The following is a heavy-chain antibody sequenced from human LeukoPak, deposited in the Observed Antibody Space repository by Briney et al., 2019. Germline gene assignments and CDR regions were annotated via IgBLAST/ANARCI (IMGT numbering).Heavy chain of an antibody. CDR3: AREDGYNSLDY. V-gene: IGHV3-74*03. D-gene: IGHD5-24*01. CDR2: INSDGSST. CDR1: GFTFSSYW. J-gene: IGHJ4*02. Sequence: GGSLRLSCAASGFTFSSYWMYWVRQAPGKGLVWVSRINSDGSSTTYADSVKGRFTISRDNAKNTLYLQMNSLRAEDTAVYYCAREDGYNSLDYWGQGTLVNVSS.